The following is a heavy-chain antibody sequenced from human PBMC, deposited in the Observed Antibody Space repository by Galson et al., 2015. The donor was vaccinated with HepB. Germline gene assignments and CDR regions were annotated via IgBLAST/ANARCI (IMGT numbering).Heavy chain of an antibody. CDR1: GLTFSSYW. CDR3: VAAVFDY. Sequence: SLRLSCAASGLTFSSYWMHWVRQAPGKGLVWVSRINSDGSSTSYADSVKGRSTISRDNAKNTLYLQMNSLRAEDTAVYYCVAAVFDYWGQGTLVTVSS. CDR2: INSDGSST. J-gene: IGHJ4*02. V-gene: IGHV3-74*01.